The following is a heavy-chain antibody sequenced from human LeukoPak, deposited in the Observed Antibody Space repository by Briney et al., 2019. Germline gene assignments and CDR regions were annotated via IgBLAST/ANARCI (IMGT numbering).Heavy chain of an antibody. D-gene: IGHD6-13*01. CDR2: ISSSSSYI. Sequence: PGGSLRLSCAASGFTFSSYSMNWVRQAPGKGLEWVSSISSSSSYIYYADSVKGRYTISRDNAKNSLYLQMNSLRAEDTAVYYCARDPRSSSWPDLFDYWGQGTLVTVSS. J-gene: IGHJ4*02. V-gene: IGHV3-21*01. CDR3: ARDPRSSSWPDLFDY. CDR1: GFTFSSYS.